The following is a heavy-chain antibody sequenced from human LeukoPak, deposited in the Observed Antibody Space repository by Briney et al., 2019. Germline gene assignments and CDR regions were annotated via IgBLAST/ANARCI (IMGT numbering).Heavy chain of an antibody. D-gene: IGHD7-27*01. CDR1: GFPVNIKF. J-gene: IGHJ4*02. CDR2: IYSGGLT. CDR3: ARDEVKSGVGLES. V-gene: IGHV3-53*01. Sequence: PGGSLRLSCAASGFPVNIKFMHWVRQAPGKGLEWISVIYSGGLTYYADAVEGRFTISRDNSKNKLYPHMNSPRAEDTAVYYCARDEVKSGVGLESWGQGTLVIVSS.